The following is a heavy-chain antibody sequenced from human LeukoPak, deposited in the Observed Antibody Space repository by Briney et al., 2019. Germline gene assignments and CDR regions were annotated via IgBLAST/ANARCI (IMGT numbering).Heavy chain of an antibody. D-gene: IGHD3-3*02. Sequence: GGSLRLSCAASGFTFSTYWMSWVRQAPGKGLEWVANINQDGSEKYYVDSVKGRFTISRDSSKNTLFLQMNRLRPEDAAVYYCAKAPVTTCMGAFCYPFDYWGLGTLVTVSS. CDR1: GFTFSTYW. CDR3: AKAPVTTCMGAFCYPFDY. V-gene: IGHV3-7*03. CDR2: INQDGSEK. J-gene: IGHJ4*02.